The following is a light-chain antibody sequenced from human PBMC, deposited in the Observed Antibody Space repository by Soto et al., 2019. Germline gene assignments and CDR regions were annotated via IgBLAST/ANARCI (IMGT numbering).Light chain of an antibody. CDR2: DAS. CDR1: QSVSSY. V-gene: IGKV3-11*01. CDR3: QQRINWPLT. J-gene: IGKJ4*01. Sequence: EIVLPQSPATLSLSAGERATLSCRASQSVSSYLAWYQQKPGQAPRLLIYDASNRATGIPARFSGSGSGTDFALTISSLEPEDFAVYFCQQRINWPLTFGGGTKVEIK.